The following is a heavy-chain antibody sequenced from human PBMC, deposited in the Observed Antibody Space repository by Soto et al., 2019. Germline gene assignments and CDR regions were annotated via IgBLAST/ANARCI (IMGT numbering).Heavy chain of an antibody. CDR3: ARDGSSDWLTWFDP. Sequence: QVQLVQSGAEVKKPGASVKVSCKASGYTFTDYYMHWVRQAPGQGLEWMGIISPSGGSTYAQKFQGRVTVTRDTSTSTVYMELSSLRSEDTVVYYCARDGSSDWLTWFDPWGQGTLVTVSS. D-gene: IGHD6-19*01. V-gene: IGHV1-46*01. CDR2: ISPSGGST. CDR1: GYTFTDYY. J-gene: IGHJ5*02.